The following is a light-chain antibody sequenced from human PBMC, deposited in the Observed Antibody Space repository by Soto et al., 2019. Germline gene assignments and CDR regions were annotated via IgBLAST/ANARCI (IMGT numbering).Light chain of an antibody. V-gene: IGKV3-15*01. CDR2: DAS. CDR1: QNSRSG. Sequence: EVETTQFPASLSASPGARVTLSCRASQNSRSGFACCQQRPGQAPTLLLYDASSRAPGVPARWSGSGSGTDFSLTISSMQPEDYAVSYCQQYNNWSLTFGQGTKVDIK. CDR3: QQYNNWSLT. J-gene: IGKJ1*01.